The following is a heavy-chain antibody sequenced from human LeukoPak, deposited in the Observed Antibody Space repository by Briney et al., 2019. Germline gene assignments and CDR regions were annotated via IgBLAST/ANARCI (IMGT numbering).Heavy chain of an antibody. CDR1: GFTFSRYW. Sequence: GGSLRLSCAASGFTFSRYWMHWVRQAPGKGLVWVSLIKNDGSSTTYADSVKGRFTISRDNAKNTLFLQMNSLRVDNTAIYYCASALGGQGGHWGQGTLVTVSS. V-gene: IGHV3-74*03. J-gene: IGHJ4*02. CDR3: ASALGGQGGH. D-gene: IGHD1-26*01. CDR2: IKNDGSST.